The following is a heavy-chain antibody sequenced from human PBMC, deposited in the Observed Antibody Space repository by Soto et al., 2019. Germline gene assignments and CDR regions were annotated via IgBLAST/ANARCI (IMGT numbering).Heavy chain of an antibody. J-gene: IGHJ6*02. Sequence: SETLSLTCAVYGGSFSGYYWSWIRQPPGKGLEWIGYIYYSGSTYYNPTLKSRVTISVATSKNQFSLKLSSVTAADTAVYYCARSRGSGLTNQPSRIRYYYYGMDVWGQGSTVTVSS. CDR3: ARSRGSGLTNQPSRIRYYYYGMDV. D-gene: IGHD3-22*01. V-gene: IGHV4-30-4*08. CDR1: GGSFSGYY. CDR2: IYYSGST.